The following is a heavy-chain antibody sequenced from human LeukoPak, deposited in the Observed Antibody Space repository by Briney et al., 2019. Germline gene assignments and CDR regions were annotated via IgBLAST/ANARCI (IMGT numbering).Heavy chain of an antibody. J-gene: IGHJ4*02. V-gene: IGHV1-24*01. CDR2: FDREYGET. CDR3: APVRGPWLYYFDY. Sequence: ASVKVSCKVSGYSVTEVAIHWVRQAPGKGPECMGGFDREYGETVFAQKFQGRVTLTEDTSADTAYMELSRLRSDDTAVYYCAPVRGPWLYYFDYWGQGTLVTVSS. D-gene: IGHD3-10*01. CDR1: GYSVTEVA.